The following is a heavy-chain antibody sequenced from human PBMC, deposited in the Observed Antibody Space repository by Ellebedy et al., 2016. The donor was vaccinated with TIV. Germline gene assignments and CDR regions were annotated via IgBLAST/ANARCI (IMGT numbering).Heavy chain of an antibody. CDR3: ARERSGRLYGMDV. D-gene: IGHD3-3*01. Sequence: GGSLRLSCVASGFTVSTEYMSWVRQAPGKGPEWVSVIFSGGTTYYSDSVKSRFTISRDISKNTLFLQMTSLRPEDTAVYHCARERSGRLYGMDVWGQGTTVIVSS. CDR1: GFTVSTEY. V-gene: IGHV3-53*01. CDR2: IFSGGTT. J-gene: IGHJ6*02.